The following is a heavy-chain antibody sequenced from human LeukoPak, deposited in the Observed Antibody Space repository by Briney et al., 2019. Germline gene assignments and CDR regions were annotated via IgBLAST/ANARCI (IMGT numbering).Heavy chain of an antibody. CDR2: ISSKVVST. J-gene: IGHJ5*02. CDR1: GFTFSSYA. Sequence: GGSLRLSCSASGFTFSSYAMYWVRQAPGKGLEYVSAISSKVVSTYYADSVKGRFTISRDNSKNTLYLQMTSLRDEDTAVYYCVKKAVGGAKGWFDPWGQGTLVTVSS. V-gene: IGHV3-64D*06. D-gene: IGHD1-26*01. CDR3: VKKAVGGAKGWFDP.